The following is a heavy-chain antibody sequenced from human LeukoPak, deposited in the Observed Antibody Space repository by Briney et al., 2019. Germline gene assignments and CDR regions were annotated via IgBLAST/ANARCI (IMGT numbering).Heavy chain of an antibody. V-gene: IGHV1-69*13. CDR2: IIPIFGTA. CDR1: GCTFTGYY. CDR3: ARDQGTYYDSSWPHYYYYYGMDV. Sequence: SVKVSCKASGCTFTGYYMHWVRQAPGQGLEWMGGIIPIFGTANYAQKFQGRVTITADESTSTAYMELSSLRSEDTAVYYCARDQGTYYDSSWPHYYYYYGMDVWGQGTTVTVSS. J-gene: IGHJ6*02. D-gene: IGHD3-22*01.